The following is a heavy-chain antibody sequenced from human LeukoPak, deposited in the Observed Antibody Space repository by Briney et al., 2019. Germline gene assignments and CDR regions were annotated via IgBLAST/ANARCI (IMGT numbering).Heavy chain of an antibody. CDR2: IKEDGSEK. J-gene: IGHJ4*02. V-gene: IGHV3-7*01. D-gene: IGHD2-8*01. Sequence: PGGSLRLSCAASGFTFSSYAMNWVRQAPGKGLEWVANIKEDGSEKYYVDSVKGRVTISRDNANKSLYLQMNSLRAEDTAVYYCARHGLDYWGQGTPVTVSS. CDR1: GFTFSSYA. CDR3: ARHGLDY.